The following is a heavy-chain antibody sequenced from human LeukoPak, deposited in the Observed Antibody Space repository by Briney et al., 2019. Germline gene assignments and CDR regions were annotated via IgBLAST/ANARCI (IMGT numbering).Heavy chain of an antibody. V-gene: IGHV4-31*03. J-gene: IGHJ6*03. D-gene: IGHD4-11*01. CDR3: ARAPKGMTTVRYYYYYYMDV. Sequence: SETLSFTCTVSSGSITSGGYYWNWIRQHPGKGLEWIGYIYYSGSTFYNPSLKSRVTMSVDTSKNQFSLKLSSVTAADTAVYYCARAPKGMTTVRYYYYYYMDVWGKGTTVTVSS. CDR1: SGSITSGGYY. CDR2: IYYSGST.